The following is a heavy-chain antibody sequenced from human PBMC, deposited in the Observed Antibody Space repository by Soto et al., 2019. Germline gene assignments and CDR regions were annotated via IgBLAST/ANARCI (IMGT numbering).Heavy chain of an antibody. Sequence: SVAVSCKASGGTFSSCPSRWVRQAPGQGLEWMGGIIPIFGTANYAQKFQGRVTITADESTSTAYMELSSLRSEDTAVYYCARGSVGGHYYGSGSPDHYYYYYGMDVWGQGTTVTVSS. CDR1: GGTFSSCP. CDR2: IIPIFGTA. CDR3: ARGSVGGHYYGSGSPDHYYYYYGMDV. V-gene: IGHV1-69*13. J-gene: IGHJ6*02. D-gene: IGHD3-10*01.